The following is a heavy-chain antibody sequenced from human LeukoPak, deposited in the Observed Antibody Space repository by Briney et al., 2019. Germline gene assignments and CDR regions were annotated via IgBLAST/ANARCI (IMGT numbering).Heavy chain of an antibody. J-gene: IGHJ4*02. Sequence: SETLSLTCAVYGGSFSGYYWSWIRQPAGKGLEWIGRIYTSGSTNYNPSLKSRVTISVDTSKNQFSLKLSSVTAADTAVYYCATYPVIAAAGPTFDYWGQGTLVTVSS. CDR2: IYTSGST. CDR1: GGSFSGYY. V-gene: IGHV4-59*10. D-gene: IGHD6-13*01. CDR3: ATYPVIAAAGPTFDY.